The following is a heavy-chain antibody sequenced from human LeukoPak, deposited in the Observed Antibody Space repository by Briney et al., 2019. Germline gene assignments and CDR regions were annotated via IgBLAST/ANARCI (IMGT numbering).Heavy chain of an antibody. V-gene: IGHV3-30-3*01. CDR2: ISYDGSNK. Sequence: RSLRLSCAASGFTFSSYAMHWVRQAPGKGLEWVAVISYDGSNKYYADSVKGRFTISRDNSKNTLYLQMNSLRAEDTAVYYCANLVAPPHYYDSSGYYPTGFDYWGQGTLVTVSS. J-gene: IGHJ4*02. D-gene: IGHD3-22*01. CDR3: ANLVAPPHYYDSSGYYPTGFDY. CDR1: GFTFSSYA.